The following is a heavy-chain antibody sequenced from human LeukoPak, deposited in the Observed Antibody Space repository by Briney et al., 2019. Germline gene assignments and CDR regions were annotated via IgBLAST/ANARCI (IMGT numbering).Heavy chain of an antibody. CDR3: ARTGYYYASNPPNYYYYMDF. V-gene: IGHV3-11*01. D-gene: IGHD3-10*01. J-gene: IGHJ6*03. Sequence: GGSLRLSCAASGFTFSDYYMSWIRQAPGKGLEWVSYISSSGSTIYYADSVKGRFTISRDNAKNSLYLQMNSLRAEDTAVYYCARTGYYYASNPPNYYYYMDFWGKGTTVTVSS. CDR2: ISSSGSTI. CDR1: GFTFSDYY.